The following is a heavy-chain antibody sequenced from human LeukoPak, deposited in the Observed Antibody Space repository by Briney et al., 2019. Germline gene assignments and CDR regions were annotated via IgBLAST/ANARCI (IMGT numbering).Heavy chain of an antibody. Sequence: GGSLRLSCAASGFTFSRHAMHWVRQAPGKGLEWVSYISSSSRTIYYADSVKGRFTISRDNAKNSLYLQMNSLRDEDTAVYYCARGPPTYDSSGYYSYWGQGTLVTVSS. D-gene: IGHD3-22*01. V-gene: IGHV3-48*02. CDR3: ARGPPTYDSSGYYSY. J-gene: IGHJ4*02. CDR1: GFTFSRHA. CDR2: ISSSSRTI.